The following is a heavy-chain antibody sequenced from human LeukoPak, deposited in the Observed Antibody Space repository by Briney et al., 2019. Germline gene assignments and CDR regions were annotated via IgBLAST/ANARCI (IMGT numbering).Heavy chain of an antibody. V-gene: IGHV1-2*02. D-gene: IGHD6-13*01. CDR1: GYTFTGYY. J-gene: IGHJ3*02. CDR2: INPNSGGT. CDR3: ARAPSIAAAGTVAFDI. Sequence: SVKVSCKASGYTFTGYYMHWVRQAPGQGLEWMGWINPNSGGTNYAQKFQGRVTMTRDTSISTAYMELSRLRSDDTAVYYCARAPSIAAAGTVAFDIWGQGTMVTVSS.